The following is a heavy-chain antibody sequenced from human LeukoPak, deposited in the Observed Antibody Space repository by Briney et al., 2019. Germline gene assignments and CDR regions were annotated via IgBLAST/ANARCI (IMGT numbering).Heavy chain of an antibody. CDR2: ISGSGGST. CDR3: AKSVISIFDY. CDR1: GFTFISHA. V-gene: IGHV3-23*01. J-gene: IGHJ4*02. Sequence: TGGSLRLSCAASGFTFISHAMSWVRQAPGKGLEWVSAISGSGGSTYYADSVKGRFTISRDNSKNTLYLQMNSLRAEDTAVYYCAKSVISIFDYWGQGTLVTVSS. D-gene: IGHD3-16*02.